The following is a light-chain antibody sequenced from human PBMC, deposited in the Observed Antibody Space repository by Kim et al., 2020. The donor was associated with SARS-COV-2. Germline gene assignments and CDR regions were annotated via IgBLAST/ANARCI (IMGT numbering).Light chain of an antibody. V-gene: IGLV1-44*01. CDR2: NDY. CDR1: SSNVGLHF. CDR3: ATWDVSLNGWV. J-gene: IGLJ3*02. Sequence: QRATISCSGSSSNVGLHFVNWYQQLPGTAPRVVIYNDYHRPSGVPDRFSGSRSGTSASLAISGLQSEDEADYYCATWDVSLNGWVFGGGTQLTVL.